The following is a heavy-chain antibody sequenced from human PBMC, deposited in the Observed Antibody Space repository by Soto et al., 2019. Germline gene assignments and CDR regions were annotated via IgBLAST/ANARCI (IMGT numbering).Heavy chain of an antibody. J-gene: IGHJ6*03. CDR1: GGTLSRYW. V-gene: IGHV3-7*01. Sequence: EVQLVESVGGLVQPGGSLRLSCAASGGTLSRYWMSWVRQAPGKGLESVANINKDGGETYYVDSVKGRFTISRDNAKNAVYLQMNSLSVEDTAVYYGAGPYYYMDVWGKGTTVIVSS. CDR3: AGPYYYMDV. CDR2: INKDGGET.